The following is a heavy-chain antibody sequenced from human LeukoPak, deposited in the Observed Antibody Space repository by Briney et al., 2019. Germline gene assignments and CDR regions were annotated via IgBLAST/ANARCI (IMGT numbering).Heavy chain of an antibody. CDR2: IKSKTDGGTT. D-gene: IGHD2-15*01. CDR3: TTGLGYCSGGSCYSWVDYFDY. CDR1: GFTFSSYS. J-gene: IGHJ4*02. Sequence: PGGSLRLSCAASGFTFSSYSMNWVRQAPGKGLEWVGRIKSKTDGGTTDYAAPVKGRFTISRDDSKNTLYLQMNSLKTEDTAVYYCTTGLGYCSGGSCYSWVDYFDYWGQGTLVTVSS. V-gene: IGHV3-15*01.